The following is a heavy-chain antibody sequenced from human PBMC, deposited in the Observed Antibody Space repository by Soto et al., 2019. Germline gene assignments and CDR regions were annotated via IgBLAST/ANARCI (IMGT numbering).Heavy chain of an antibody. Sequence: SETLSLTCTVSGGSISSYYWSWIRQPPGKGLEWIGYIYYSGSTNYNPSLKSRVTISVETSKNQFSLTLSSVTAADTAVYYCARGIWSGYPYYYYYMDVWGQGTMVTVSS. J-gene: IGHJ6*03. CDR2: IYYSGST. CDR3: ARGIWSGYPYYYYYMDV. V-gene: IGHV4-59*01. D-gene: IGHD3-3*01. CDR1: GGSISSYY.